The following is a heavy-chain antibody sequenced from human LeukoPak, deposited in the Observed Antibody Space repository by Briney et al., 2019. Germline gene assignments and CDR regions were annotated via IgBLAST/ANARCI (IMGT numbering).Heavy chain of an antibody. CDR2: ISWNSGSI. Sequence: GGSLRLSCAASGFTFDDHAMHWVRQAPGKGLEWVSGISWNSGSIGYADSVKGRFTISRDNAKNSLYLQMNSLRAEDTALYYCAKWGSYSSGWAYYFDYWGQGTLVTVSS. V-gene: IGHV3-9*01. CDR1: GFTFDDHA. D-gene: IGHD6-19*01. CDR3: AKWGSYSSGWAYYFDY. J-gene: IGHJ4*02.